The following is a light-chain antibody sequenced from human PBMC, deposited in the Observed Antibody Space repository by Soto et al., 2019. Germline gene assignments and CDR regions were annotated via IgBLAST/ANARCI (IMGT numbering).Light chain of an antibody. J-gene: IGKJ1*01. CDR3: QQYNTYSWT. CDR1: QTISSW. Sequence: DIQMTQSPSTLSVSVGDRATLTCRASQTISSWLAWYQQKPGKAPKLLIYDASSLQSGVPSRFSGSGSGTEFALTISSLQPDDFATYYCQQYNTYSWTFGPGTKVDIK. CDR2: DAS. V-gene: IGKV1-5*01.